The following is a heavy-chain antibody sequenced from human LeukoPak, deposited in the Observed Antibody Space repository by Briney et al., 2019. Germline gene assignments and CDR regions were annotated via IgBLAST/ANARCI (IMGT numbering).Heavy chain of an antibody. CDR1: GGSISSYY. CDR2: IYYSGST. J-gene: IGHJ4*02. Sequence: SETLSLTCTVSGGSISSYYWSWIRQPPGKGLEWIGYIYYSGSTNYNPSLKSRVTISVDTSKNQFSLKLSSVTAADTAVYYCARRYCSGGTCYGDYWGQGTLVTGSS. D-gene: IGHD2-15*01. CDR3: ARRYCSGGTCYGDY. V-gene: IGHV4-59*08.